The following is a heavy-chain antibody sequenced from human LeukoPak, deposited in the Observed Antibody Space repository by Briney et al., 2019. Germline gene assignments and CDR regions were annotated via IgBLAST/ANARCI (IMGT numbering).Heavy chain of an antibody. D-gene: IGHD4-23*01. J-gene: IGHJ6*02. V-gene: IGHV1-69*13. CDR3: ARDSTVVGYYYGMDV. Sequence: SVKVSCKASGGTFSSYAISWVRQAPGQGLEWMGGIIPIFGTANYAQKFQGRVTITADESTSTAYMELSSLRSEDTTVYYCARDSTVVGYYYGMDVWGQGTTVTVSS. CDR1: GGTFSSYA. CDR2: IIPIFGTA.